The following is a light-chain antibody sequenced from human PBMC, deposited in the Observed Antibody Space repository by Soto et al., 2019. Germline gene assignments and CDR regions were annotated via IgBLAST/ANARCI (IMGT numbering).Light chain of an antibody. J-gene: IGLJ2*01. CDR3: CSYSGSNTIVV. CDR1: SSDVGGYNF. CDR2: DVN. V-gene: IGLV2-14*03. Sequence: QSALTQPASVSVSPGQSITISCTGTSSDVGGYNFVSWYQQHPGKAPRLMIFDVNNRPSGVSTRFSGSKSGNTASLTISGLQAEDEADYYCCSYSGSNTIVVFGGGTKLTVL.